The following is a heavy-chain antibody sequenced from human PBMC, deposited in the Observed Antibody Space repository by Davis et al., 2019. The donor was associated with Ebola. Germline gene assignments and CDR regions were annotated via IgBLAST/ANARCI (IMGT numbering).Heavy chain of an antibody. CDR3: AKDMEASWGRGYFDY. Sequence: GESLKISCAASGFTFDDYTMHWVRQASGKGLEWVSLISWDGGSTYYADSVKGRFTISRDNSKNSLYLQMNSLRTEDTALYYCAKDMEASWGRGYFDYWGQGTLVTVSS. V-gene: IGHV3-43*01. D-gene: IGHD3-16*01. CDR1: GFTFDDYT. CDR2: ISWDGGST. J-gene: IGHJ4*02.